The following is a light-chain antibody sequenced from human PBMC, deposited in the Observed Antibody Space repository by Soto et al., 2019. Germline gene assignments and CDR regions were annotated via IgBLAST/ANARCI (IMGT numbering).Light chain of an antibody. J-gene: IGKJ2*01. CDR3: RHFYT. V-gene: IGKV1-9*01. CDR1: QDIRRY. Sequence: DIQLTQSPTFLSASAGDRVSITCRASQDIRRYLVWYQQKPGKAPNLLIYDASSLQTGVPSRFSGSGSGTEFTLTITSLQPEDFATYYCRHFYTFGKGTK. CDR2: DAS.